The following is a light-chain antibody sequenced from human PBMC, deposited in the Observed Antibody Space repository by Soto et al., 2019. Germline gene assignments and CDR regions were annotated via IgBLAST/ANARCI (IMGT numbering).Light chain of an antibody. CDR1: QNVVNY. CDR2: AAS. V-gene: IGKV1-39*01. Sequence: DIDMTQAPSSLSASVGDRVTITCRAGQNVVNYLNWYQQKPGKAPRLLIYAASSLQSGVPSRFSGSGSGTTFTLTITDLQPEDFATYYCQQSRTTAYTFAQGTKVEIK. J-gene: IGKJ2*01. CDR3: QQSRTTAYT.